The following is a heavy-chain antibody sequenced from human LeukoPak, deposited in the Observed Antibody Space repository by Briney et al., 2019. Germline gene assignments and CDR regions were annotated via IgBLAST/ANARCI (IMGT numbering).Heavy chain of an antibody. CDR3: ARLLTDDYDFWSGYYGYYYYYMDV. D-gene: IGHD3-3*01. J-gene: IGHJ6*03. V-gene: IGHV4-34*01. CDR2: INHSGST. Sequence: SETLSLTCAVYGGSFSGYYWSWIRQPPGKGLEWIGEINHSGSTNYNPSLKSRVTISVDTSKNQFSLKLSSVTAADTAVYYCARLLTDDYDFWSGYYGYYYYYMDVWGKGTTVTVSS. CDR1: GGSFSGYY.